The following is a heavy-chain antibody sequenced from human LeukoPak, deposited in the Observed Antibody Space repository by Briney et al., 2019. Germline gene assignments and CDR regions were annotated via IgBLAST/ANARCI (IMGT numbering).Heavy chain of an antibody. CDR1: GGSFSGYY. Sequence: SETLSLTCAVYGGSFSGYYWSWIRQPPGKGLEWSGEINHSGSTNYNPSLKSRVTISVDTSKNQFSLKLSSVTAADTAVYYCARAGAGDWLLHDAFDIWGQGTTVAVSS. V-gene: IGHV4-34*01. D-gene: IGHD3/OR15-3a*01. CDR2: INHSGST. CDR3: ARAGAGDWLLHDAFDI. J-gene: IGHJ3*02.